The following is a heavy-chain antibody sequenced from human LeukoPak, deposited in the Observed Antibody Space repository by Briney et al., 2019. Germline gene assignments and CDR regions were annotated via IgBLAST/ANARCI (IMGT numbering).Heavy chain of an antibody. CDR2: IKQDGSER. CDR1: GFTFSNYW. CDR3: VRDTGGSGSYPDY. Sequence: GGSLRLSCAASGFTFSNYWMTWVRQAPGKGLEWVVNIKQDGSERYYVDSVRGRFTISRDNAKNSVYLQVNSLRVEDTAMYYCVRDTGGSGSYPDYWGQGVLVTVSS. D-gene: IGHD1-26*01. J-gene: IGHJ4*02. V-gene: IGHV3-7*01.